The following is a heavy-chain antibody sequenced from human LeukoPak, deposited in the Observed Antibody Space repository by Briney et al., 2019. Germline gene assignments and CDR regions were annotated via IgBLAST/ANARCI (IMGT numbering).Heavy chain of an antibody. CDR2: INHSGST. D-gene: IGHD4-17*01. Sequence: PSETLSLTCAVYGGSFSGYYWSWIRQPPGKGLEWIGEINHSGSTNYNPSLKSRVTISVDTSKNQFSLKLSSVTAADTAVYYCARRDDYGDLFDYWGQGTLVTVSS. CDR3: ARRDDYGDLFDY. CDR1: GGSFSGYY. J-gene: IGHJ4*02. V-gene: IGHV4-34*01.